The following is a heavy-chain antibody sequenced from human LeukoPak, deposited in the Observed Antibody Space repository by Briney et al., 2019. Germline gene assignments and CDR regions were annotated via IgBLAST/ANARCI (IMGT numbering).Heavy chain of an antibody. CDR3: AKNYYGSGTMGGY. Sequence: GGSLRLSCAASGFTFSSFTMTWVRQAPGKGLEWVSTIGGSGASTYYAGSVKGRFTISRDNSKNTLSLQMNSLRVEDSAIYYCAKNYYGSGTMGGYWGQGTLVTVSS. J-gene: IGHJ4*02. CDR2: IGGSGAST. V-gene: IGHV3-23*01. D-gene: IGHD3-10*01. CDR1: GFTFSSFT.